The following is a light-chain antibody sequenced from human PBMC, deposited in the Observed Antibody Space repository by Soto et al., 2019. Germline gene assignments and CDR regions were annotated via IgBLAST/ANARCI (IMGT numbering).Light chain of an antibody. CDR2: DVT. J-gene: IGLJ1*01. V-gene: IGLV2-23*02. CDR1: SSDVGRYNL. CDR3: CSYAGTTTFYV. Sequence: QSALTQPASVSGSPGQSITISCTGTSSDVGRYNLVSWYQHHPGKAPKLIIYDVTQWPSGASNRFSGSKSGNTASLTIFGLQAEDEADYYCCSYAGTTTFYVFGTGTKATVL.